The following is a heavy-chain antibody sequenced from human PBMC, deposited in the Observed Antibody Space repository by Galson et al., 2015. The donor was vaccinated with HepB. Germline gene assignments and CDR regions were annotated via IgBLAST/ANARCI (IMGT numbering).Heavy chain of an antibody. Sequence: SLRLSCAASGFTFSSYGMHWVRQAPGKGLEWVAFIRYDGSNEYYADSAKGRFTISRDNSKNTVYLQMNSLRAEDTAVYYCAKDPYYYGSGSYSVDYWGQGTLVTVSS. J-gene: IGHJ4*02. V-gene: IGHV3-30*02. CDR2: IRYDGSNE. CDR1: GFTFSSYG. CDR3: AKDPYYYGSGSYSVDY. D-gene: IGHD3-10*01.